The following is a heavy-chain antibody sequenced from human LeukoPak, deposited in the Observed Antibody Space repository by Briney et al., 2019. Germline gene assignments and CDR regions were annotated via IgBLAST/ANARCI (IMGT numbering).Heavy chain of an antibody. CDR2: INDGGSII. CDR3: TAGPQYRGRHDY. D-gene: IGHD1-26*01. V-gene: IGHV3-48*03. Sequence: GGSLRLSCGASGFIGSSFEMKWVRQAPGKGLEWVAYINDGGSIIKYAESVKGRFTISRDDAKNSLDLQMNSLRVEDTATYFCTAGPQYRGRHDYWGQGAPVTVSS. J-gene: IGHJ4*02. CDR1: GFIGSSFE.